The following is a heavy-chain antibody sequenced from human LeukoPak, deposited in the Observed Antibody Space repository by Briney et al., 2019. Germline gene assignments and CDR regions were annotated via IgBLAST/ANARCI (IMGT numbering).Heavy chain of an antibody. V-gene: IGHV1-69*13. J-gene: IGHJ4*02. Sequence: SVKVSCKASGGTFSSYAISWVRQAPGQGLEWMGGIIPIFGTANYAQKFQGRVTIIADQSTSTAYMELSSLRSEDTAVYYCARGVVGATTGAYSFDYWGRGTLVTVSS. CDR1: GGTFSSYA. CDR2: IIPIFGTA. CDR3: ARGVVGATTGAYSFDY. D-gene: IGHD1-26*01.